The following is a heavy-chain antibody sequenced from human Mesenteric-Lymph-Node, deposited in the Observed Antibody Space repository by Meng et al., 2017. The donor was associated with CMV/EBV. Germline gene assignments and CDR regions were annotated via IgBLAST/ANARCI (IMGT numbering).Heavy chain of an antibody. J-gene: IGHJ4*02. CDR2: INLGGDT. Sequence: CAASEFTFSNYAMSWVRQAPGKGLEWVSGINLGGDTYYVDSVKGRFAISRDTSKNTLYLHMSSLRAEDTAVYYCAKLSGDNYDRSVYWGQGTLVTVSS. CDR3: AKLSGDNYDRSVY. CDR1: EFTFSNYA. D-gene: IGHD4/OR15-4a*01. V-gene: IGHV3-23*01.